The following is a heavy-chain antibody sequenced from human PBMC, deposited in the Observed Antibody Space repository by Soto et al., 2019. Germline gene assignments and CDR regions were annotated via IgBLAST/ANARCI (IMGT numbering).Heavy chain of an antibody. D-gene: IGHD3-22*01. CDR3: AINYYASSAYLY. V-gene: IGHV1-46*01. CDR1: GHTLINYY. J-gene: IGHJ4*02. CDR2: IDPSGNGT. Sequence: QVQLVQSGAEVKKPGASVKVSCKASGHTLINYYMHWVRQAPGQGLDWLGKIDPSGNGTSYAERFQGRITLTSDTSTYTVYVELSSLRSEDTAIYYCAINYYASSAYLYWGQGTLVTVSS.